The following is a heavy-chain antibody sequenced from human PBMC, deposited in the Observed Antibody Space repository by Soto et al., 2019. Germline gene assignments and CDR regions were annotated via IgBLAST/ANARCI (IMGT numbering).Heavy chain of an antibody. CDR3: ARGRAVAAEGYAFDI. CDR2: IYYSGST. CDR1: GGSISSYY. J-gene: IGHJ3*02. Sequence: QVQLQESGPGLVKPSENLSLTCTVSGGSISSYYWSWIRQPPGKGLEWIGYIYYSGSTNYNPSLKSRATITVDTSKNQFSLKLSSVTAADTAVYYCARGRAVAAEGYAFDIWGQGTMVTVSS. D-gene: IGHD6-19*01. V-gene: IGHV4-59*01.